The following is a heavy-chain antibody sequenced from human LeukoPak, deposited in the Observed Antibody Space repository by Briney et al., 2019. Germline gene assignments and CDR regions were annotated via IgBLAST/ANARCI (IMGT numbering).Heavy chain of an antibody. D-gene: IGHD2-2*01. V-gene: IGHV3-23*01. CDR1: GFTFSSFA. CDR3: AKDPRFSYCSSSTCAYAFHI. Sequence: PGGSLRLPCAASGFTFSSFAMSWVRQVPGKGLEWVSGISGNGGTTHHADSVKGRFTISRDNSKNTLYLQMNSLRGEDTAVYYCAKDPRFSYCSSSTCAYAFHIWGQGTMVTVSS. J-gene: IGHJ3*02. CDR2: ISGNGGTT.